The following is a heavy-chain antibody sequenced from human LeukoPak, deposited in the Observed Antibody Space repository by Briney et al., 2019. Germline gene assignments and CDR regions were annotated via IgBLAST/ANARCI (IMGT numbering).Heavy chain of an antibody. Sequence: SVKVSCKASGGTFSSYAISWVRQAPGQGLEWMGRIIPIFGTANYAQKFQGRVTITTDESTSTAYMELSSLRSEDTAVYYCARVPYYDFWSGYQAPYYFDYWGQGTLVTVSS. D-gene: IGHD3-3*01. J-gene: IGHJ4*02. CDR1: GGTFSSYA. V-gene: IGHV1-69*05. CDR2: IIPIFGTA. CDR3: ARVPYYDFWSGYQAPYYFDY.